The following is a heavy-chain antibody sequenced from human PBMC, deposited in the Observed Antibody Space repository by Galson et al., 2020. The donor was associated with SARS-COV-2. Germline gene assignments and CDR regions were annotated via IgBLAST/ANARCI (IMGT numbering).Heavy chain of an antibody. J-gene: IGHJ6*03. CDR3: ARASRGGVSFGYYYYYMDV. V-gene: IGHV4-59*01. Sequence: SELSLTCTVSGGSISSYYWSWIRPPPGKGLECTGYIYYSGSTNYNPSLRSRVTISVDTAKNQFSLKLSSVTAADTAVYYCARASRGGVSFGYYYYYMDVWGKGTTVTVSS. D-gene: IGHD3-16*01. CDR1: GGSISSYY. CDR2: IYYSGST.